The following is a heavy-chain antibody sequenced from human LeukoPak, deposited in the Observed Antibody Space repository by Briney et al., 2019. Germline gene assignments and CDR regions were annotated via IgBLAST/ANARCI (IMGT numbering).Heavy chain of an antibody. D-gene: IGHD5-12*01. CDR2: IFSSGST. J-gene: IGHJ5*02. V-gene: IGHV4-59*11. Sequence: SETQSLTCNVSGGFMSGHYWTWIRQPPGKGLEWIGCIFSSGSTNYNPSLKSRVTISVDTSKNQFSLSLRSVTAADTAVYYCARAVSGSDYWFDPWGQGTLVTVSS. CDR1: GGFMSGHY. CDR3: ARAVSGSDYWFDP.